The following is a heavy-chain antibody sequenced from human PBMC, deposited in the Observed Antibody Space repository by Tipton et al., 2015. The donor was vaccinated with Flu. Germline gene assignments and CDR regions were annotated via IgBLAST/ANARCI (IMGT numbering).Heavy chain of an antibody. CDR1: GGSISSYY. Sequence: TLSHTCTVSGGSISSYYWSWIRQPPGKGLEWIGYIYYSGSTNYNPSLKSRVTISVDTSKNQFSLKLSSVTAADTAVYYCARVSSSSSWSQDWYFDLWGRGTLVTVSS. V-gene: IGHV4-59*01. CDR3: ARVSSSSSWSQDWYFDL. CDR2: IYYSGST. J-gene: IGHJ2*01. D-gene: IGHD6-13*01.